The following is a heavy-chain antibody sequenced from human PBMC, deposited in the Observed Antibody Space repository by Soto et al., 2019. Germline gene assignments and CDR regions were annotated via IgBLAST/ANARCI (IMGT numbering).Heavy chain of an antibody. CDR2: INSDGSG. Sequence: VQVVESGGGLVQPGGSLRLSCAASGFTFNRYPLYWVRQAAGKGLLWVSRINSDGSGFYTDSVKGRFTISRDNAKDTLYLQINSLRVEDTAVYFGVRDDGGYWGQGTLVTVSS. V-gene: IGHV3-74*01. J-gene: IGHJ4*02. CDR3: VRDDGGY. CDR1: GFTFNRYP.